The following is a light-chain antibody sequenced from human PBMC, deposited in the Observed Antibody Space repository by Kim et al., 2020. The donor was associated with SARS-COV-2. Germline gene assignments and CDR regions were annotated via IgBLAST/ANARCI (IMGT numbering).Light chain of an antibody. CDR3: MQGIQTPLT. CDR2: MGS. V-gene: IGKV2-30*01. Sequence: PASISCRSSQSLVNSTGNDYLEWYQQRPGQSPRLIVYMGSSRDAGVPDRFSGSGSGTDFTLKISRVEAEDVGIYYCMQGIQTPLTFGQGTKVDIK. CDR1: QSLVNSTGNDY. J-gene: IGKJ1*01.